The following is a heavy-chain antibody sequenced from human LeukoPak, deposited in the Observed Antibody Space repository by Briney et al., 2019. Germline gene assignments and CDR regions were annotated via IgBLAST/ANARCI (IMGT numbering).Heavy chain of an antibody. V-gene: IGHV1-2*02. Sequence: VASVKVSCKASGYTFTGYYMHWVRQAPGQGLEWMGWINPNGGGTNYAQKFQGRVTMTRDTSISTAYMELSRLRSDDTAVYYCARRVGAVAGIDYWGQGTLVTVSS. CDR1: GYTFTGYY. CDR2: INPNGGGT. D-gene: IGHD6-19*01. CDR3: ARRVGAVAGIDY. J-gene: IGHJ4*02.